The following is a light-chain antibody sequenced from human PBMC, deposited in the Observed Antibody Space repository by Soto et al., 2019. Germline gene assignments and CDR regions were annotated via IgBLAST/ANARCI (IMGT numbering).Light chain of an antibody. Sequence: DIVMTQSPDSLTVSLGERPTINCKSSQSVLSTSDNKNYLAWFQQRPGQPPKLLIYSASTRESGVPDRFSGSGSGTDFTLTISSLQAEDVAVYYCQHYYSSPLTFGGGTKVEIK. CDR1: QSVLSTSDNKNY. J-gene: IGKJ4*01. CDR3: QHYYSSPLT. V-gene: IGKV4-1*01. CDR2: SAS.